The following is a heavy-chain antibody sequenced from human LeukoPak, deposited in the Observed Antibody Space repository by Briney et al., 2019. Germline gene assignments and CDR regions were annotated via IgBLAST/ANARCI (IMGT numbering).Heavy chain of an antibody. CDR3: ARDIPLSGYSYGFHWFDP. J-gene: IGHJ5*02. Sequence: SGGSLRLSCAASGFTFSSYSMNWVRQAPGKGLEWVSSISSSSSYIYYADSVKGRFTISRDNAKNSLYLHMNSLRAEDTAVYYCARDIPLSGYSYGFHWFDPWGQGTLVTVSS. CDR1: GFTFSSYS. D-gene: IGHD5-18*01. CDR2: ISSSSSYI. V-gene: IGHV3-21*01.